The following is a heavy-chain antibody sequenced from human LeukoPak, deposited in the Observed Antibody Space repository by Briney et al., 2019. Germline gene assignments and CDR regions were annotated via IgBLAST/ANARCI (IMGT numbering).Heavy chain of an antibody. Sequence: SETLSLTCTVYGGSVSSTSYYWGWIRQPPGKGLEWIGSINYSGSTYYNPSLKSRVTISVDTSKNQFSLKLSSVTAADTAVYYCARRKLLWFGEPLYFDYWGQGTLVTVSS. CDR1: GGSVSSTSYY. J-gene: IGHJ4*02. D-gene: IGHD3-10*01. CDR3: ARRKLLWFGEPLYFDY. CDR2: INYSGST. V-gene: IGHV4-39*01.